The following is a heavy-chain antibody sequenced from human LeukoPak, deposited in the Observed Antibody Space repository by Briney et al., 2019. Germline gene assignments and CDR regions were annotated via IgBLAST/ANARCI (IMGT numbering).Heavy chain of an antibody. Sequence: GGSLRLSCTASGFIFADHAMSWVRQAPGKGLECVCFIRSKAYGGTTEYGASVRDRFTISRDDSNGIAYLQMNNLKSEDTAVYYCARGPILLWLHNGMDVWGPGTTVIVSS. CDR3: ARGPILLWLHNGMDV. J-gene: IGHJ6*02. V-gene: IGHV3-49*04. CDR2: IRSKAYGGTT. CDR1: GFIFADHA. D-gene: IGHD2/OR15-2a*01.